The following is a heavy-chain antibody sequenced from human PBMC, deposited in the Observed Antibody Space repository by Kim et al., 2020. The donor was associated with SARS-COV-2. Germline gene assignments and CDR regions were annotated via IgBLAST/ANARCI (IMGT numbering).Heavy chain of an antibody. Sequence: GGSLRLSCVASGFIFSNYALSWVRQAPGKGLEWVSAISGRGNTTYYADSIEGRFTISRDNSKNTLHLQMNSLSAEDTAVYYCAKGVTWVRGVIDYHYYYGMDVWGQGTTVTVSS. V-gene: IGHV3-23*01. J-gene: IGHJ6*02. CDR2: ISGRGNTT. CDR1: GFIFSNYA. D-gene: IGHD3-10*01. CDR3: AKGVTWVRGVIDYHYYYGMDV.